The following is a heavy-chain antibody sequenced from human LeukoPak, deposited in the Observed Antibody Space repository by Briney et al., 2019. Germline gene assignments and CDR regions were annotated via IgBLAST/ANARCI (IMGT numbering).Heavy chain of an antibody. CDR2: VIPVFGTM. J-gene: IGHJ6*03. D-gene: IGHD3-3*01. V-gene: IGHV1-69*13. CDR1: WGVIISYA. CDR3: SGDVITIFGVVNDPYYYYYMDV. Sequence: SVQVFCWASWGVIISYAIMYVRQAPGGKREWLGSVIPVFGTMVYAQSFQGRVTITADESTSTAYMDLKNLGSDDTAVYYCSGDVITIFGVVNDPYYYYYMDVWGSGTPVTVSS.